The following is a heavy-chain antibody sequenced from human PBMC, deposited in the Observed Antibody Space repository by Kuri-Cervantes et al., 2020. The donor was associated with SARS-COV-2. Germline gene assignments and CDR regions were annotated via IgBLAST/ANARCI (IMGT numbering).Heavy chain of an antibody. CDR1: GFTFSSYG. J-gene: IGHJ6*02. CDR3: ARCAFTGYSNYYYYYYYGMDV. CDR2: IWYDGSNK. Sequence: GESLKISCAASGFTFSSYGMHWVRQAPGKGLEWVAVIWYDGSNKYYADSVKGRFTISRDNSKNTLYLQMNSLRAEDTAVYYCARCAFTGYSNYYYYYYYGMDVWGQGTTVTVSS. D-gene: IGHD4-11*01. V-gene: IGHV3-33*01.